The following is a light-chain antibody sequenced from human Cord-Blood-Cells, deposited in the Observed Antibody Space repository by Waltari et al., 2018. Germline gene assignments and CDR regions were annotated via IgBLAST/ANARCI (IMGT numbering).Light chain of an antibody. Sequence: DIVMTQSPLSLPVTPGEPASISCRSIQSLLHSNGYNFLDWYLQKPGQSPQLLIYLGSNRATGVPDRFSGSVSGTDFTLKISRVEAEDVGVYYCMQALQTPPYTFGQGTKLEIK. V-gene: IGKV2-28*01. CDR2: LGS. CDR3: MQALQTPPYT. CDR1: QSLLHSNGYNF. J-gene: IGKJ2*01.